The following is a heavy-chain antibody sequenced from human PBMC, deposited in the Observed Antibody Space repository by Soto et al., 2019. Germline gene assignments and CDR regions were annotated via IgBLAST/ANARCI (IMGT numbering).Heavy chain of an antibody. V-gene: IGHV1-69*02. CDR1: GGTFNTYT. J-gene: IGHJ4*02. CDR2: FIPILDMA. CDR3: AITYCRDTSCPRDVAF. Sequence: QVQVVQSGAEVKKPESSVKVSCKPSGGTFNTYTVNWVRLAPGHGLEWMGRFIPILDMANYAQKFQDRVTITADRSTFTAYMALNSLTSDDTAVYYCAITYCRDTSCPRDVAFWGPGTRVTVSS. D-gene: IGHD2-21*01.